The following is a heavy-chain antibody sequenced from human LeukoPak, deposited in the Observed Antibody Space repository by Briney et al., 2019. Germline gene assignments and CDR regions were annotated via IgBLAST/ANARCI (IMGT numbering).Heavy chain of an antibody. CDR3: AKDGGYSNYAFGL. V-gene: IGHV3-33*06. CDR2: IYYDGSKE. CDR1: GFTFSSYG. Sequence: GGSLRLSCAASGFTFSSYGMHWVRQAPGKGLEWVTLIYYDGSKEYYADSVEGRFTISRDNSKNTLYLQMNSLRVEDTAVYYCAKDGGYSNYAFGLWGQGTMVTVSS. D-gene: IGHD4-11*01. J-gene: IGHJ3*01.